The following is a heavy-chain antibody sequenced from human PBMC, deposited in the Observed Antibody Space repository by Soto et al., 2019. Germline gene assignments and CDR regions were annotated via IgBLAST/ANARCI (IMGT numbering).Heavy chain of an antibody. J-gene: IGHJ2*01. CDR3: ARGFHMLTGDAGYFDL. CDR1: GFTFSSYW. CDR2: INSDGSST. Sequence: GGSLRLSCAASGFTFSSYWMHWVRQAPGKGLVWVSRINSDGSSTSYADSVTGRFTISRDNAKHTLYLQMNSLRAEDTAVYSCARGFHMLTGDAGYFDLWGSGPRVTVSS. V-gene: IGHV3-74*01. D-gene: IGHD7-27*01.